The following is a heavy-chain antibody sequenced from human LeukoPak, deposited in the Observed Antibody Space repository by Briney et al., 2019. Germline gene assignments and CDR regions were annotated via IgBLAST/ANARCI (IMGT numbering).Heavy chain of an antibody. J-gene: IGHJ4*02. CDR3: ASGRRKSYYYDSSGYYFGTDY. CDR2: IIPIFGTA. V-gene: IGHV1-69*13. Sequence: SVKVSCKASGGTFSSYAISWVRQAPGQGLEWMGGIIPIFGTANYAQKFQGRVTITADESTSTAYMELSSLRSEDTAVYYCASGRRKSYYYDSSGYYFGTDYWGQGTLVTVSS. CDR1: GGTFSSYA. D-gene: IGHD3-22*01.